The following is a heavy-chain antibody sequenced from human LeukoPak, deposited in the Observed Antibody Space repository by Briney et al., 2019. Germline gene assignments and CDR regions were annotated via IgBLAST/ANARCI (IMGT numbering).Heavy chain of an antibody. V-gene: IGHV3-30-3*01. D-gene: IGHD3-22*01. CDR1: GFTFSSYA. Sequence: GGSLRLSCAASGFTFSSYAMHWVRQAPGKGLEWVAVISYDGSNKYYADSVKGRFTISRDNSKNTLYLQMNSLRAEDTAVYYCAREDYYYDSRGYYPYYWGQGTLVTVSS. CDR2: ISYDGSNK. CDR3: AREDYYYDSRGYYPYY. J-gene: IGHJ4*02.